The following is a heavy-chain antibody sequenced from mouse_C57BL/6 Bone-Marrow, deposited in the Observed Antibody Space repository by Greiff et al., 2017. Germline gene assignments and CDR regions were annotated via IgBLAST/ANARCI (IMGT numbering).Heavy chain of an antibody. Sequence: VQLQQSGAELARPGASVTLSCKASGYTFTDYEMHWVKQTPVHGLEWIGAIDPETGGTAYNQKFKGKAILTADKSSSTAYMELRSLTSEDSAVYYCTREDYGSSYGYFDVWGTGTTVTVSS. CDR3: TREDYGSSYGYFDV. V-gene: IGHV1-15*01. CDR1: GYTFTDYE. CDR2: IDPETGGT. D-gene: IGHD1-1*01. J-gene: IGHJ1*03.